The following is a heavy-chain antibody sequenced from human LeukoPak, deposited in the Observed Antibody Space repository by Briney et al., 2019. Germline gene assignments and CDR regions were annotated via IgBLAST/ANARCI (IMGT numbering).Heavy chain of an antibody. D-gene: IGHD4-17*01. CDR2: INHSGST. CDR1: GGSFSGYY. J-gene: IGHJ4*02. Sequence: SETLSLTCAVYGGSFSGYYWSWIRQSPGKGLEWIGEINHSGSTNYNPSLKSRVTISVDTSKNQFSLKLTSVTAADTAVYYCARTTTVTIYLDYWSQGILVTVSS. V-gene: IGHV4-34*01. CDR3: ARTTTVTIYLDY.